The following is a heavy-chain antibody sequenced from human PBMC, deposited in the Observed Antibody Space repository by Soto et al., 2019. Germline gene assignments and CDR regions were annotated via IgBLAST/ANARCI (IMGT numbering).Heavy chain of an antibody. Sequence: GASVKVSCKVSGYTLTELSMHWVRQAPGKGLEWMGGFDPEDGETIYAQKLQGRVTMTTDTSTSTAYMELRSLRSDDTAVYYCARGGQRITMIVVVIGAFDIWGQGTMVTVSS. CDR3: ARGGQRITMIVVVIGAFDI. V-gene: IGHV1-24*01. J-gene: IGHJ3*02. D-gene: IGHD3-22*01. CDR1: GYTLTELS. CDR2: FDPEDGET.